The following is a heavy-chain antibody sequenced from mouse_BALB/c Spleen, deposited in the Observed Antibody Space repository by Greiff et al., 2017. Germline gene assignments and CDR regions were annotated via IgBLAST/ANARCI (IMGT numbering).Heavy chain of an antibody. V-gene: IGHV2-9*02. CDR2: IWAGGST. Sequence: VKLVESGPGLVAPSQSLSITCTVSGFSLTSYGVHWVRQPPGKGLEWLGVIWAGGSTNYNSALMSRLSISKDNSKSQVFLKMNSLQTDDTAMYYCAREPYYGCSGDYFDDWGQGTTLTVSS. J-gene: IGHJ2*01. D-gene: IGHD1-1*01. CDR3: AREPYYGCSGDYFDD. CDR1: GFSLTSYG.